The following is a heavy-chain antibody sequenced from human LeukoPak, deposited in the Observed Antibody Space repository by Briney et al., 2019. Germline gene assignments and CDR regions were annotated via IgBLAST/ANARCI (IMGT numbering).Heavy chain of an antibody. J-gene: IGHJ4*02. Sequence: SETLSLTCTVSGGSISSSSYYWGWIRQPPGKGLVWIGEIKHSVNANYNPSLMSRVTISVDTSKTQFSLKMTSVTAADTAVYYCARAINYGSGSYYFGYWGQGALVTASS. CDR2: IKHSVNA. D-gene: IGHD3-10*01. V-gene: IGHV4-39*07. CDR3: ARAINYGSGSYYFGY. CDR1: GGSISSSSYY.